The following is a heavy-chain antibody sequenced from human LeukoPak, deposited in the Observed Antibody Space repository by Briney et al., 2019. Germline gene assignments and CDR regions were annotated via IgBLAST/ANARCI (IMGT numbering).Heavy chain of an antibody. Sequence: GGSLRLSCAASGFTVSSNYMSWVRQAPGKGLEWVSVIYSGGSTYYADSVKGRLTISRDNSKNTLYLQMNSLRAEDTAVYYCARIYFDHAFDIWVQGTMVTVSS. CDR1: GFTVSSNY. V-gene: IGHV3-53*01. CDR3: ARIYFDHAFDI. CDR2: IYSGGST. D-gene: IGHD3-9*01. J-gene: IGHJ3*02.